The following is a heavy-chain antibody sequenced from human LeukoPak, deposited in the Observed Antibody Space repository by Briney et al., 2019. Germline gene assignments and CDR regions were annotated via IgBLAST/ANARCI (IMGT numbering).Heavy chain of an antibody. Sequence: GGSLRLSCAASGFTFDKAWMTWVRQAPGKGLEWVGRIKSKIHGGTIDYAAPVKGRFTISRDDSENTVYLQMNSLRAEDTAVYYCAKDFQYKAFDYWGQGTLVTVSS. CDR2: IKSKIHGGTI. CDR3: AKDFQYKAFDY. V-gene: IGHV3-15*01. CDR1: GFTFDKAW. J-gene: IGHJ4*02. D-gene: IGHD1-14*01.